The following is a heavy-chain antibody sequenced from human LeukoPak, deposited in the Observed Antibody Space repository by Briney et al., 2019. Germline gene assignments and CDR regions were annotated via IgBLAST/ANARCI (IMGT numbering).Heavy chain of an antibody. CDR3: ASDGQLERIQH. V-gene: IGHV4-34*01. J-gene: IGHJ1*01. Sequence: SETLSLTCAVYGGPFSRYYWSWIRQPPGKGLEWIGEINHSGSTNYNPSLKSRVTISADTSKNQFSLKLSSVTAADTAVYYCASDGQLERIQHWGQGTLVTVSS. CDR2: INHSGST. D-gene: IGHD6-13*01. CDR1: GGPFSRYY.